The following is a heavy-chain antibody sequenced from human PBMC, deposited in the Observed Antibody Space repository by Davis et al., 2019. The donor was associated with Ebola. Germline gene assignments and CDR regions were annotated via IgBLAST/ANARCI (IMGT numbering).Heavy chain of an antibody. V-gene: IGHV6-1*01. J-gene: IGHJ4*02. CDR3: ARGVAVAGHQWNFDY. Sequence: LRLSCAISGDSVSSNSAAWNWIRQSPSRGLEWLGRTYYRSKWYNDFAVSVKSRITINPDTSKNQFSLQLNSVTPEDTAVYYCARGVAVAGHQWNFDYWGQGTLVTVSS. CDR2: TYYRSKWYN. CDR1: GDSVSSNSAA. D-gene: IGHD6-19*01.